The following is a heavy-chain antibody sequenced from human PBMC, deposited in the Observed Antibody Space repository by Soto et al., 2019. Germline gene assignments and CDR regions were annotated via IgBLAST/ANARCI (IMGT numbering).Heavy chain of an antibody. V-gene: IGHV3-30*18. CDR1: GFTFSSYG. J-gene: IGHJ4*02. D-gene: IGHD3-3*01. CDR3: AKQYDFWSGPLDY. CDR2: ISYDRSNK. Sequence: GGSLRLSCAASGFTFSSYGMHWVRQAPGKGLEWVAVISYDRSNKYYADSVKGRFTISRDNSKNTLYLQMNSLRAEDTAVYYCAKQYDFWSGPLDYWGQGTLVTVSS.